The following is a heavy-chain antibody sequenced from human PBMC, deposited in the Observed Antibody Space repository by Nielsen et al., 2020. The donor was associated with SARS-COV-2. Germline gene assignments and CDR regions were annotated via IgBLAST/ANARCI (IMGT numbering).Heavy chain of an antibody. CDR3: ARGWHDYGGSGAFDI. D-gene: IGHD4-23*01. CDR2: ISYDGSNK. J-gene: IGHJ3*02. V-gene: IGHV3-30*04. Sequence: GESLKISCAASGFTFSSYAMHWVRQAPGKGLEWVAVISYDGSNKYYADSVKGRFTISRDNAKNSLYLQMNSLRAEDTALYHCARGWHDYGGSGAFDIWGQGTMVTVSS. CDR1: GFTFSSYA.